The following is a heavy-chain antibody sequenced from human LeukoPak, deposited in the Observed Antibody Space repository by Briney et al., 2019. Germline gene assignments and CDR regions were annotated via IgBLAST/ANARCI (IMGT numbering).Heavy chain of an antibody. Sequence: GGSLRLSCAASGFTFSTYSMNWVRQAPGKGLEWISSIRDSSSYIYYADSVKGRFTLSRDNAKNSLYLQMSSLRVEDTAVYYCARDLMVRGVIIDRVFDYWGQGTLVTVSP. CDR1: GFTFSTYS. V-gene: IGHV3-21*01. CDR2: IRDSSSYI. J-gene: IGHJ4*02. D-gene: IGHD3-10*01. CDR3: ARDLMVRGVIIDRVFDY.